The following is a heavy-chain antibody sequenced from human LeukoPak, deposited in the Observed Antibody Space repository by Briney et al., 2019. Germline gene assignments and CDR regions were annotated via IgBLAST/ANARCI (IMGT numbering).Heavy chain of an antibody. J-gene: IGHJ4*02. CDR3: ARDSEVLLWFGSFDY. V-gene: IGHV4-38-2*02. CDR1: GYSISSGYY. D-gene: IGHD3-10*01. CDR2: IYHSGST. Sequence: PSETLSLTCAVSGYSISSGYYWGWIRQPPGKGLEWIGSIYHSGSTYYNPSLKSRVTISVDTSKNQFSLKLSSVTAADTAVYYCARDSEVLLWFGSFDYWGQGTLVTVSS.